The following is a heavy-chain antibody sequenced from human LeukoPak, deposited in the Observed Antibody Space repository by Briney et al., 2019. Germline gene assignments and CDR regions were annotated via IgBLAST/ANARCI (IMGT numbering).Heavy chain of an antibody. D-gene: IGHD1-26*01. J-gene: IGHJ4*02. CDR3: ARESPRTGGATE. V-gene: IGHV1-2*02. CDR1: GYTFTDHY. Sequence: ASVKVSCKASGYTFTDHYMHWVRQAPGQGLEWMGWINPNSGGTNYAQKFQGRVTMTRDTSISTAYMELSRLRSDDTAVYYCARESPRTGGATEWGQGTLVTVSS. CDR2: INPNSGGT.